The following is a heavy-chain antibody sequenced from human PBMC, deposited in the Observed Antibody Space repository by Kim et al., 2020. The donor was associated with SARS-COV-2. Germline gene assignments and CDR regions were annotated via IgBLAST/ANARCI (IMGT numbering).Heavy chain of an antibody. J-gene: IGHJ4*02. Sequence: SETLSLTCTVSSDSISAYYWSWIRRLPGKGLEWIGYIFYSGSTSYYPSLMSRVTISWDTPRNHSFLVLTSVTHADTAAYYCARSEGRASWHQFDYWGQG. CDR1: SDSISAYY. V-gene: IGHV4-59*12. CDR2: IFYSGST. CDR3: ARSEGRASWHQFDY.